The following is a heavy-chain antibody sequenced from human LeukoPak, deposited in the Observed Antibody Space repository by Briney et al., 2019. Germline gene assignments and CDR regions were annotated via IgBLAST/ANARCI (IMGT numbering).Heavy chain of an antibody. V-gene: IGHV4-59*08. CDR1: GASINNYY. D-gene: IGHD4-11*01. CDR3: AGHPDYSNYGSPPY. Sequence: PSETLSLTCTVSGASINNYYWSWIRQPPGKGLEWIGYFYYSGSTYYNPSLKSRVTISVDTSKNQFSLKLSSVTAADTAVYYCAGHPDYSNYGSPPYWGQGTLVTVSS. J-gene: IGHJ4*02. CDR2: FYYSGST.